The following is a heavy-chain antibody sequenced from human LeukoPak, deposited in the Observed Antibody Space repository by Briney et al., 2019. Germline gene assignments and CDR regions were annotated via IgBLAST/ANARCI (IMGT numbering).Heavy chain of an antibody. D-gene: IGHD3-3*01. CDR1: GFTFSSYA. V-gene: IGHV3-23*01. Sequence: GSLRLSCAASGFTFSSYAMHWVRQAPGKGLEYVSAISGSGGSTYYADSVKGRFTISRDNSKNTLYLQMNSLRAEDTAVYYCAKDTDFWSGSLDYWGQGTLVTVSS. CDR3: AKDTDFWSGSLDY. CDR2: ISGSGGST. J-gene: IGHJ4*02.